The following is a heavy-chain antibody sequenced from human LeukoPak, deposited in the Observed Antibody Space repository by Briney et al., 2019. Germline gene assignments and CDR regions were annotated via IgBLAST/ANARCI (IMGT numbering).Heavy chain of an antibody. CDR1: GYSFSNYW. Sequence: GESLKISCKGSGYSFSNYWIGWVRQMPGKGLEWMGIIYPGDSDTRYSPSFQGQVTISADKSISTAYLQWSSLKASDTAMYYCATMYYYGSGSYYEGYESWGQGTLVTVSS. J-gene: IGHJ4*02. D-gene: IGHD3-10*01. V-gene: IGHV5-51*01. CDR3: ATMYYYGSGSYYEGYES. CDR2: IYPGDSDT.